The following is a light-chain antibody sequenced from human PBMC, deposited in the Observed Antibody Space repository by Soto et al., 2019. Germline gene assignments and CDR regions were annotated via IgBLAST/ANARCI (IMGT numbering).Light chain of an antibody. V-gene: IGKV3-11*01. CDR3: QQRSNWRA. Sequence: EIVLTQSPATLSLSPGERATISCRASQSVSSYLAWYQQKPGQAPRLLIYDASNRATGIPARFSGSGSGTDFTITISSLEPEDFAVYYCQQRSNWRAFGQGTKVEIK. CDR1: QSVSSY. CDR2: DAS. J-gene: IGKJ1*01.